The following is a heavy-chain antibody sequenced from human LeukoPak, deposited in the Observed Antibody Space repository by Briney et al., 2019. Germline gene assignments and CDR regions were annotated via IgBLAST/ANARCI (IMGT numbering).Heavy chain of an antibody. CDR1: GYTFTSYG. V-gene: IGHV1-18*01. J-gene: IGHJ4*02. CDR3: VRDAAGSSGWTGTFDY. Sequence: ASVKVSCKASGYTFTSYGISWVRQAPGQGLEWMGWISAYNGNTNYAQKLQGRVTMTTDTSTSTAYMELRSLRSDDTAVYYCVRDAAGSSGWTGTFDYWGQGTLVTVSS. D-gene: IGHD6-19*01. CDR2: ISAYNGNT.